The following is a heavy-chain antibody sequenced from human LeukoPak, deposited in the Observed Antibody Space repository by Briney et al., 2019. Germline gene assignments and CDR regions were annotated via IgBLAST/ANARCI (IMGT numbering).Heavy chain of an antibody. CDR1: AFTFSDYY. D-gene: IGHD3-10*01. V-gene: IGHV3-7*01. CDR2: IKQGGTEK. Sequence: GGSLRLSCAASAFTFSDYYMSWVRHARGEGLEWVANIKQGGTEKYYVDCVEGRYTISRDNAKNSLYLQLNSVRAEDAAVFHGARAEFGELYRFDYWGQGTQVTVSS. J-gene: IGHJ4*02. CDR3: ARAEFGELYRFDY.